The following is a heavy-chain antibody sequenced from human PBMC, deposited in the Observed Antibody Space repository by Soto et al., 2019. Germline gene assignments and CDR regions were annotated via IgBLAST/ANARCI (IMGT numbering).Heavy chain of an antibody. CDR1: GFSFSAHG. CDR2: ISYDGINK. CDR3: AKDGGGGYQPPNYYYYGLDV. Sequence: GGSLRLSCAASGFSFSAHGMHWVRQAPGKGLEWVAVISYDGINKDYADSVEGRPTISRDNSKNTLYLQLDSLRIDDTGIYYCAKDGGGGYQPPNYYYYGLDVWGQGTTVTVSS. D-gene: IGHD2-21*01. V-gene: IGHV3-30*18. J-gene: IGHJ6*02.